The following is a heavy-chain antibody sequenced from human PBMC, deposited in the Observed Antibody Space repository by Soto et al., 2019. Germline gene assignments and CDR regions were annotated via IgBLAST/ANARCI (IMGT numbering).Heavy chain of an antibody. V-gene: IGHV1-18*04. J-gene: IGHJ4*02. CDR2: ISGHNGAT. Sequence: ASVKVSCKTSGYNFVNHGINWVRQAPGRGLEWLGWISGHNGATKYGKRLQGRVTMTIDTSTTPAYMELTSLRSDDTAVYSCARDLYPLSYYFDYWGQGTLVTVSS. CDR1: GYNFVNHG. CDR3: ARDLYPLSYYFDY.